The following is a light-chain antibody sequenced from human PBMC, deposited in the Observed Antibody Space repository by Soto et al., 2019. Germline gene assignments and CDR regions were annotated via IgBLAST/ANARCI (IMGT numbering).Light chain of an antibody. CDR1: SSDVGSYRL. CDR3: SSYAGRSTFVV. J-gene: IGLJ2*01. V-gene: IGLV2-23*01. Sequence: QSALTQPASVSASPGESITISCTGTSSDVGSYRLVSWYQQHPGKAPKLIIYEDDERPSGVSNRFSGSKSGNTASLTISGLQAEDEADYYCSSYAGRSTFVVFGGGTKVTVL. CDR2: EDD.